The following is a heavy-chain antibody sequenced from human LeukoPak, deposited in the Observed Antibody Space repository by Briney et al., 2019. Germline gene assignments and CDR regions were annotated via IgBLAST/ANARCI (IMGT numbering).Heavy chain of an antibody. Sequence: GASVTVSCKASGYTSSGYYMHWLRQAPGQGLEWMGWINPNGGVTNYAQKFQGRVTMTRDTSISTAYMELSRLRSDDTAVYYCARDGGDGYNFYYWGQGTLATVSS. V-gene: IGHV1-2*02. CDR3: ARDGGDGYNFYY. CDR2: INPNGGVT. J-gene: IGHJ4*02. D-gene: IGHD5-24*01. CDR1: GYTSSGYY.